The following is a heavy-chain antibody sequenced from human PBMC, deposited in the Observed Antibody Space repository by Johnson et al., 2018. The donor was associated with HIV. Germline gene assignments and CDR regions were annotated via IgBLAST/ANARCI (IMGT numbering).Heavy chain of an antibody. V-gene: IGHV3-30*03. D-gene: IGHD1-26*01. CDR1: GFTFSSYG. J-gene: IGHJ3*01. CDR2: ISSDGSNK. Sequence: VQLVESGGGVDQPGRSLRLSCAASGFTFSSYGMHWVRQAPGKGLEWVAFISSDGSNKYFAVSVTGRFTISRDTSKNTLYLQMNSLRPEDTAVYYCASDGWELLGVAAFDVWGQGTLVTVSS. CDR3: ASDGWELLGVAAFDV.